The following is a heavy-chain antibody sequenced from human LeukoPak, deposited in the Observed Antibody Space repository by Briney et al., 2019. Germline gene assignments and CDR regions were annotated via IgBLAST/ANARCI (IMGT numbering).Heavy chain of an antibody. J-gene: IGHJ4*02. D-gene: IGHD6-13*01. Sequence: SETLSLTCTVSGGSIRSSSYNWGWIRQPPGKGLEWIGTIFYSGSTYYTPSLKSRLTISVDRSKNQLSPKLNSVTAADTAVYYCARGYTSHFDYWGQGTLVTVSS. CDR2: IFYSGST. CDR1: GGSIRSSSYN. CDR3: ARGYTSHFDY. V-gene: IGHV4-39*07.